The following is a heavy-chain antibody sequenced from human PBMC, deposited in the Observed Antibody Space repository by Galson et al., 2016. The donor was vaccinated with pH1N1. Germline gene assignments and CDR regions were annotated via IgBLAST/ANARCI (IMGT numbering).Heavy chain of an antibody. Sequence: SLRLSCAASGFTFSIYGIHWVRQAPGKGLEWVAFIRYDESRTFYGDSVKGRFTISRDNSQNTVDLQMNSLRHEDTAVYYCAKPRGISITVTYDAFDLWGQGTMVTVSS. V-gene: IGHV3-30*02. CDR2: IRYDESRT. CDR1: GFTFSIYG. J-gene: IGHJ3*01. CDR3: AKPRGISITVTYDAFDL. D-gene: IGHD2/OR15-2a*01.